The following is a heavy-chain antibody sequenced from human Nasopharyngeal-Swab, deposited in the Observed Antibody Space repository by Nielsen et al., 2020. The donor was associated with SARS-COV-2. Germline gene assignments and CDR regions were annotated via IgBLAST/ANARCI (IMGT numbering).Heavy chain of an antibody. V-gene: IGHV4-34*01. D-gene: IGHD6-13*01. Sequence: SETLSLTCAVYGGSFSGYYWSWIRQPPGKGLEWIGEINHSGSTNYNPSLKSRVTISVDTSKNQFSLKLSSVTAADTAVYYCARRVAARLLGIYYYYYYMDVWGKGTTVTVSS. J-gene: IGHJ6*03. CDR3: ARRVAARLLGIYYYYYYMDV. CDR2: INHSGST. CDR1: GGSFSGYY.